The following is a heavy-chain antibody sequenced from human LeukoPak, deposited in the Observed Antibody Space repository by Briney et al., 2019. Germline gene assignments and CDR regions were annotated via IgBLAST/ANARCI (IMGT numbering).Heavy chain of an antibody. J-gene: IGHJ4*02. CDR2: IYSDNT. Sequence: GGSLRLSCTVSGFTVSSNSMSWVRQAPGKGLEWVSFIYSDNTHYSDSVKGRFTISRDNSKNTPYLQMNSLRAEDTAVYYCARRAGAYSHPYDYWGQGTLVTVSS. CDR1: GFTVSSNS. V-gene: IGHV3-53*01. D-gene: IGHD4/OR15-4a*01. CDR3: ARRAGAYSHPYDY.